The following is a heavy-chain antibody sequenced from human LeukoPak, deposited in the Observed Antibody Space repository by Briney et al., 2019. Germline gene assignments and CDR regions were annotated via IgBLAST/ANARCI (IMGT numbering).Heavy chain of an antibody. D-gene: IGHD2-8*02. CDR1: GGTFSSYA. CDR3: ARSAYTGGVFEN. Sequence: ASVKVSCKTSGGTFSSYAISWVRQAPGQGLEWMGGIIPISGTTNNAQKFQGRVTITADASTSTAYMELSSLRSEDTAVYYCARSAYTGGVFENWGQGTLVTVSS. J-gene: IGHJ4*02. CDR2: IIPISGTT. V-gene: IGHV1-69*13.